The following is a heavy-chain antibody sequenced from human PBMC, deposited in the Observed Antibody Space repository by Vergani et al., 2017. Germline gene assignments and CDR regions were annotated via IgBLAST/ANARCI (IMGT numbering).Heavy chain of an antibody. CDR3: SRDQTVYGDYGAGGY. D-gene: IGHD4-17*01. CDR2: ISAYNGNT. V-gene: IGHV1-18*01. Sequence: QVQLVQSGAEVKKPGASVKVSCKASGYTFTSYGISWVRQAPGQGLEWMGWISAYNGNTNYAQKLQGRVTMTTDTSTSTAYMGLRSLRSDDTGVYYRSRDQTVYGDYGAGGYWGQGTLVTVSS. J-gene: IGHJ4*02. CDR1: GYTFTSYG.